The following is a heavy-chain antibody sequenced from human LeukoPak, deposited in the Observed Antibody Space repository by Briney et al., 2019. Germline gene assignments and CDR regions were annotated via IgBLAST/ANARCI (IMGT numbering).Heavy chain of an antibody. CDR3: ARDMGSGWYSD. Sequence: KPSETLSLTCTVSGGSISSYYWSWIRQPAGKGLEWIGRISSSGSTNYNPSLRSRISMSGDTSKKQFSLKLCSVTAADTAVYYCARDMGSGWYSDWGQGTLVTVSS. D-gene: IGHD6-19*01. V-gene: IGHV4-4*07. CDR2: ISSSGST. CDR1: GGSISSYY. J-gene: IGHJ4*02.